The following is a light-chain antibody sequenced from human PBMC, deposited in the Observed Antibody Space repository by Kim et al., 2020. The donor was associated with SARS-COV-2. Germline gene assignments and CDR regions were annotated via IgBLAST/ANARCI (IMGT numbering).Light chain of an antibody. CDR3: QSYDTNNPWV. CDR1: GDSVGGYF. J-gene: IGLJ3*02. V-gene: IGLV6-57*03. Sequence: NFMLTQPHSVSESPGKTITISCSRIGDSVGGYFVQWFQQRPGRAPTTVIYENDKRPSGVPDRFSGSVDSSSRSASLTISGLKTEDEADYYCQSYDTNNPWVLGGGTKLTVL. CDR2: END.